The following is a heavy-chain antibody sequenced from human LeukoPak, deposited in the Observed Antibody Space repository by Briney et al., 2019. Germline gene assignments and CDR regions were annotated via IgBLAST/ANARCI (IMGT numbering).Heavy chain of an antibody. J-gene: IGHJ5*02. CDR1: GGSISSGDYY. CDR2: IYYSGST. Sequence: SETLSLTCTVSGGSISSGDYYWSWIRQPPGKGLEWIGYIYYSGSTYYNPSLKSRVTISVGTSKNQFSLKLSSVTAADTAVYYCARVVVVVAARNWFDPWGQGTLVTVSS. CDR3: ARVVVVVAARNWFDP. V-gene: IGHV4-30-4*01. D-gene: IGHD2-15*01.